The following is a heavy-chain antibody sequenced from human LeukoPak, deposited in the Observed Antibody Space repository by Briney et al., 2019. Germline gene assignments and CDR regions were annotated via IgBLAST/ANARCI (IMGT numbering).Heavy chain of an antibody. J-gene: IGHJ3*02. CDR1: GFTFSSYW. V-gene: IGHV3-74*01. CDR2: IASDGSST. D-gene: IGHD1-26*01. CDR3: AREVGATGAFDI. Sequence: GGSLRLSCAASGFTFSSYWMNWVRQAPGKGLVWVSRIASDGSSTTYADSVKGRFSISRDNAKNTLYLQMNSLRAEDTAVYYCAREVGATGAFDIWGQGTMVTVSS.